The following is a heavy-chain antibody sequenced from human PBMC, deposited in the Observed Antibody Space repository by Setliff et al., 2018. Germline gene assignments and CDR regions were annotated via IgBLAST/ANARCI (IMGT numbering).Heavy chain of an antibody. CDR1: GYTFTSYG. J-gene: IGHJ4*02. D-gene: IGHD2-2*01. CDR2: ISVYNGNT. Sequence: ASVKVSCKASGYTFTSYGISWVRQAPGQGLEWMGRISVYNGNTNYGQKYQGRVTITTDESTSTAYMELRSLRTDDTAVYYCARGPPDFVVVPAAAKFDYWGQGTLVTVSS. CDR3: ARGPPDFVVVPAAAKFDY. V-gene: IGHV1-18*01.